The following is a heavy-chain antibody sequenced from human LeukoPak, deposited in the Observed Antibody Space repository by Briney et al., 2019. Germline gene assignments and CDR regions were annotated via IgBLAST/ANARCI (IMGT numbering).Heavy chain of an antibody. CDR3: VKDQVLVGRVFFDS. CDR2: ISGSGGST. D-gene: IGHD1-26*01. V-gene: IGHV3-23*01. J-gene: IGHJ4*02. CDR1: GFTFSSYA. Sequence: PGGSLRLSCAASGFTFSSYAMSWVRQAPGKGLEWVSAISGSGGSTYYADFVKGRFTISRDNSKNTLYLQMSSLRVEDTALYYCVKDQVLVGRVFFDSWGQGTLVTVSS.